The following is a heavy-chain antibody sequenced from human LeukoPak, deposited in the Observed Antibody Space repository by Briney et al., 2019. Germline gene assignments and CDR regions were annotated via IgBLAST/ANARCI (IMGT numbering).Heavy chain of an antibody. CDR2: IKQDGSEE. CDR3: ARRSGSYSGRYYYYMDV. J-gene: IGHJ6*03. Sequence: PGGSLRLSCAASGFTFSSYWMSWVRQAPGKGLEWVASIKQDGSEEYYVDSVKGRFTISRDNAKNSLYLQMNSLRAEDTAVYYCARRSGSYSGRYYYYMDVWGKGTTVTVSS. D-gene: IGHD3-10*01. V-gene: IGHV3-7*01. CDR1: GFTFSSYW.